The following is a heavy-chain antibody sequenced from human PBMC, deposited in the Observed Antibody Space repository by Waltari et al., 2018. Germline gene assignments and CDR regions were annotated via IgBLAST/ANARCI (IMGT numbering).Heavy chain of an antibody. D-gene: IGHD2-21*01. CDR3: ARGTLAYCGGDCDRQYNWFDP. CDR2: INHSGST. Sequence: QVQLQQWGAGLLKPSETLSLTCAVYGGSFSGYYWSWIRQPPGKGLEWIGEINHSGSTNYNPSLKSRVTISVDTAKNQCSLKLSSVTAADTAVYYCARGTLAYCGGDCDRQYNWFDPWGQGTLVTVSS. V-gene: IGHV4-34*01. CDR1: GGSFSGYY. J-gene: IGHJ5*02.